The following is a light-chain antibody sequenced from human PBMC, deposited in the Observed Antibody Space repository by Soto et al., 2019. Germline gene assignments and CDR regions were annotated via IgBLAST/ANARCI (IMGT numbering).Light chain of an antibody. Sequence: QSVLTQPASVSGSPGQSITISCTGTSSDVCGYNYVSWYQQHPGKAPKLMIYDVSNRPSGVSNRFSGSKSGDTASLTISGLQAEDEADYYCSSYKRSSTLVVFGGGTKVTVL. CDR2: DVS. CDR1: SSDVCGYNY. V-gene: IGLV2-14*01. CDR3: SSYKRSSTLVV. J-gene: IGLJ2*01.